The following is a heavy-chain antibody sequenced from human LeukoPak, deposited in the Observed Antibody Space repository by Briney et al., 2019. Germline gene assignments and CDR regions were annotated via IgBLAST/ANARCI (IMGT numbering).Heavy chain of an antibody. D-gene: IGHD5-12*01. CDR3: ARDSGYGDY. CDR2: ISSSSDTI. V-gene: IGHV3-48*04. Sequence: GGSLRLSCAASGFTFSSYSMNWVRQAPGKGLEWVSYISSSSDTIYYADSVKGRFTISRDNAKNSLYLQMNGLRGEDAAVYYCARDSGYGDYWGQGTLVTVSS. J-gene: IGHJ4*02. CDR1: GFTFSSYS.